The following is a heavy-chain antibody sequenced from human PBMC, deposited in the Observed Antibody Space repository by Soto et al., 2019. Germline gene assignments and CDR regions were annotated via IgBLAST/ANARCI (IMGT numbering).Heavy chain of an antibody. V-gene: IGHV1-18*01. CDR1: GYAFSSYG. J-gene: IGHJ4*02. D-gene: IGHD3-10*01. CDR3: AKKYHYASGTYLYDFDC. Sequence: ASVKVSCKASGYAFSSYGISWVRQAPGQRPEWMGWISAHDSDTNYGETFQGRLTMTTDTFTSTAYMELRNLRSDDTALYYCAKKYHYASGTYLYDFDCWGQGTLVTVSS. CDR2: ISAHDSDT.